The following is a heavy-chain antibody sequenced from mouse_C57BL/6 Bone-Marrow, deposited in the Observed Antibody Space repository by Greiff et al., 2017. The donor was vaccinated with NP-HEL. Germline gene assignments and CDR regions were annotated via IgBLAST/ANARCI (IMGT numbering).Heavy chain of an antibody. CDR2: IYPGDGDT. J-gene: IGHJ3*01. CDR3: ARTGGSSGSWFAY. Sequence: QVQLQQSGAELVKPGASVKISCKASGYAFSSYWMNWVKQRPGKGLEWIGQIYPGDGDTNYNGKFKGKATLTADKSSSTAYMQLSSLTSEDSAVYFCARTGGSSGSWFAYWGQGTLVTVSA. CDR1: GYAFSSYW. V-gene: IGHV1-80*01. D-gene: IGHD3-2*02.